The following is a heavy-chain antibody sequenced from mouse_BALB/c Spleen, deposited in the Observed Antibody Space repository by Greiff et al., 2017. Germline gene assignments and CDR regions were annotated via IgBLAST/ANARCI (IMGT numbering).Heavy chain of an antibody. CDR2: IAPGSGST. CDR1: GYTFTSYW. Sequence: DLVKPGASVKLSCKASGYTFTSYWINWIKQRPGQGLEWIGRIAPGSGSTYYNEMFKGKATLTVDTSSSTAYIQLSSLSSEDSAVYYCARGDYYGSSYGAYWGQGTLVTVSA. D-gene: IGHD1-1*01. J-gene: IGHJ3*01. V-gene: IGHV1S41*01. CDR3: ARGDYYGSSYGAY.